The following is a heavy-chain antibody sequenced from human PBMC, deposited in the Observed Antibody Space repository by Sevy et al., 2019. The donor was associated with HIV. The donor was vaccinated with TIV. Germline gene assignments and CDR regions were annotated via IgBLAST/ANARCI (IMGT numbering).Heavy chain of an antibody. D-gene: IGHD3-22*01. Sequence: ASVKVSYKASGYNFNTYGITWVRQAPGQGLEWVGWIGVNNGKTNYAARLQARISMTADTSTSTVYMELRTLTSDDTAMYFCARDSYYYDMHSSYRPPDYWVQGTLVTVSS. J-gene: IGHJ4*02. CDR3: ARDSYYYDMHSSYRPPDY. V-gene: IGHV1-18*01. CDR1: GYNFNTYG. CDR2: IGVNNGKT.